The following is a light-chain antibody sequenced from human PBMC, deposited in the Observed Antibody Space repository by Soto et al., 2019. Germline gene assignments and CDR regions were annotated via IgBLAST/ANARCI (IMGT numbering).Light chain of an antibody. V-gene: IGKV3-20*01. J-gene: IGKJ5*01. Sequence: EIVLTQSPCTLSLSPGERATLSCRASQRVVTSYLAWYQQRPGQAPRLLIYGALDRATGIPDRFSGSGSGTEFTRTISRLEPEDSAVYYCQQFGSSITFGQGTRLEIQ. CDR3: QQFGSSIT. CDR1: QRVVTSY. CDR2: GAL.